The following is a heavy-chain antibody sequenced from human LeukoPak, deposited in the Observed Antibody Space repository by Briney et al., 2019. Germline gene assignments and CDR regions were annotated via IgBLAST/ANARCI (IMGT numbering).Heavy chain of an antibody. CDR3: ASQVSSSWAYGMDV. J-gene: IGHJ6*02. V-gene: IGHV4-59*08. D-gene: IGHD6-13*01. CDR2: ISYSGST. CDR1: GGSISSYY. Sequence: SETLSLTCTVSGGSISSYYWSWIRQPPGKGLEWIGYISYSGSTNYNPSLKSRVTIPVDTSKNQFSLKLSSVTAADTAVYYCASQVSSSWAYGMDVWGQGTTVTVSS.